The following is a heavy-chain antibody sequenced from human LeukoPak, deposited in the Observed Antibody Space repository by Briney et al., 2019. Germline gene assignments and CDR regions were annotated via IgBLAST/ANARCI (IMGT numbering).Heavy chain of an antibody. Sequence: GGSLRLSCAASGFTFSSYAMSWVRQAPGKGLEWVSAISGSGGSTYYADSVKGRFTISRDNSKNTLYLQMNSLRAEDTAVYYCAKDQRRGLPGYQLLSLMDVWGQGTTVTVSS. CDR2: ISGSGGST. CDR3: AKDQRRGLPGYQLLSLMDV. V-gene: IGHV3-23*01. D-gene: IGHD2-2*01. CDR1: GFTFSSYA. J-gene: IGHJ6*02.